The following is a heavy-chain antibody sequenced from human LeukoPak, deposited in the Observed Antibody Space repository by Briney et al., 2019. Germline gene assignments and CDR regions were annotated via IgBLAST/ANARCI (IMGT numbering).Heavy chain of an antibody. CDR2: IYYSGST. CDR3: ARSLLRSVANWFDP. CDR1: GGSISSYY. Sequence: SETLSLTCTVSGGSISSYYWSWIRQPPGKGLEWIGYIYYSGSTNYNPSLKSRVTISVDTSKNQFSLKLSSVTAADTAVYYCARSLLRSVANWFDPWGQGTLVTVSS. J-gene: IGHJ5*02. D-gene: IGHD3-3*01. V-gene: IGHV4-59*01.